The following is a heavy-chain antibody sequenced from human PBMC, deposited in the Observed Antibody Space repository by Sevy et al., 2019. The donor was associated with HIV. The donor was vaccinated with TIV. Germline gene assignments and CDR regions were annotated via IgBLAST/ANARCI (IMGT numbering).Heavy chain of an antibody. Sequence: GGSLRLSCAVSGFTFTAYPMAWVRQGPGKGLEWVSAITRTGEATDYADSVKGRFTISRDDSKSMLYLQMNRLKADDTAIYYCLKRKWDPSPGQDNWFDPWGQGTLVTVSS. CDR3: LKRKWDPSPGQDNWFDP. CDR1: GFTFTAYP. D-gene: IGHD1-1*01. V-gene: IGHV3-23*01. CDR2: ITRTGEAT. J-gene: IGHJ5*02.